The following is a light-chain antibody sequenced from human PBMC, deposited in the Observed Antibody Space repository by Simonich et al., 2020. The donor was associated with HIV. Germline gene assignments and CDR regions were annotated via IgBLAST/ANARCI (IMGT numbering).Light chain of an antibody. CDR3: QQRSNWPPVFT. Sequence: EVVLTQSPATLSLSPGERPTLSCRASQSVSRYLAWYQQKPGQAPRLLIYDASNGATGIPARFSGSGSGTDFTLTISSLEPEDFAVYYCQQRSNWPPVFTFGPGTKVDIK. V-gene: IGKV3-11*01. CDR1: QSVSRY. CDR2: DAS. J-gene: IGKJ3*01.